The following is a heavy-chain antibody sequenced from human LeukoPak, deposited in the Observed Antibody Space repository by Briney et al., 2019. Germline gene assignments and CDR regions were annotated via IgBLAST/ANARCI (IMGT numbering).Heavy chain of an antibody. D-gene: IGHD3-10*01. CDR3: ARRVSYYGSGSRGHIDY. J-gene: IGHJ4*02. CDR2: IYYSGST. Sequence: GSLRLSCAASGFTVSSSYMNWVRQPPGKGLEWIGSIYYSGSTYYNPSLKSRVTISVDTSKNQFSLKLSSVTAADTAVYYCARRVSYYGSGSRGHIDYWGQGTLVTVSS. CDR1: GFTVSSSY. V-gene: IGHV4-39*01.